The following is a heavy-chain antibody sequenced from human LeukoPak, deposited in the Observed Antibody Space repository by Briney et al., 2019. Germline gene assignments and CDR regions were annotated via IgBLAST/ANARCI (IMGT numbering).Heavy chain of an antibody. CDR1: GFTFSRFS. CDR2: INSDGSST. V-gene: IGHV3-74*01. CDR3: VQSGGMDV. Sequence: GGSLRLSCAASGFTFSRFSMHWVREAPGKGLVWVSRINSDGSSTNYADSVKGRFTISRDNAKNTLYLQMNSLRAEDTAVYCCVQSGGMDVWGQGTTVTVSS. J-gene: IGHJ6*02.